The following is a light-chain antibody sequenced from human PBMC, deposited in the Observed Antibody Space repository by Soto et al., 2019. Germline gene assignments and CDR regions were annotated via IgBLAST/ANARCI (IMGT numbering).Light chain of an antibody. CDR1: QSVRTH. CDR3: QQSYSPPRT. CDR2: AAS. J-gene: IGKJ2*01. V-gene: IGKV1-39*01. Sequence: DIQMTQSPSSLSASIGDRVTITCRASQSVRTHLNWYHQKPGKAPELLIYAASSLQAGVPSRFSGSGSGTDFPPTISSLHPEDFGDYYCQQSYSPPRTFGQGTNLEIK.